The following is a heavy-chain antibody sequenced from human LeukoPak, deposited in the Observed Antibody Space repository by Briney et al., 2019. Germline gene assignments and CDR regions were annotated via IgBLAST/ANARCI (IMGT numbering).Heavy chain of an antibody. D-gene: IGHD6-6*01. CDR1: GYTFNTYG. Sequence: ASVKVSCKPYGYTFNTYGITWVRQAPGQGLEWMGIINPSGGSTSYAQKFQGRVTMTRDTSTSTVYMELSSLRSEDTAVYYCARDPSDYWGQGTLVTVSS. CDR3: ARDPSDY. J-gene: IGHJ4*02. V-gene: IGHV1-46*02. CDR2: INPSGGST.